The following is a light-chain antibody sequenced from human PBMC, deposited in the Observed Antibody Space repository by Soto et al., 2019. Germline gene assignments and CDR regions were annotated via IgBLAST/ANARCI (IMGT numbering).Light chain of an antibody. J-gene: IGLJ3*02. CDR3: GAWDFSLSVWV. CDR1: SSNFGSYL. Sequence: QSALTQPPSVSAAPGQKVTISCSGSSSNFGSYLVSWSQQLPGTAPKLLIYDNNERPSGIPDRFSGSKSGTSATLDITGLQTGDEADYYCGAWDFSLSVWVFGGGTKLTVL. CDR2: DNN. V-gene: IGLV1-51*01.